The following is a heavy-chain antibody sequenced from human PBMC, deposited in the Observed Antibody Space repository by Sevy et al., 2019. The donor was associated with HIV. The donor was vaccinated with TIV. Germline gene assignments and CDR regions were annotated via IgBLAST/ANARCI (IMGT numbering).Heavy chain of an antibody. J-gene: IGHJ6*02. CDR1: GFTFSSYW. CDR2: IKQDGSEK. D-gene: IGHD3-10*01. Sequence: GESLKISCAASGFTFSSYWMSWVRQAPGKGLEWVANIKQDGSEKYYVDSVKGRFTISRDNAKNSLYLQMNSLRAEDTAVYYCARDQGITMVRGVMYYYYGMDVWGQGTTVTVSS. CDR3: ARDQGITMVRGVMYYYYGMDV. V-gene: IGHV3-7*01.